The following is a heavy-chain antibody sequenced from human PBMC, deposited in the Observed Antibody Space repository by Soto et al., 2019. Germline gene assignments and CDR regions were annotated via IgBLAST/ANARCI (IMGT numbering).Heavy chain of an antibody. J-gene: IGHJ5*01. D-gene: IGHD3-22*01. CDR1: GFTFKNCG. CDR2: IIGTDTT. V-gene: IGHV3-23*01. CDR3: AKGEALYSSHPWDS. Sequence: LRLSCTASGFTFKNCGMIWVRQAPGKGLEWVAAIIGTDTTNYADSVKGRFTISRDNSKDTLYLQMNGLRVEDTAIYYCAKGEALYSSHPWDSWGHGTLVTVSS.